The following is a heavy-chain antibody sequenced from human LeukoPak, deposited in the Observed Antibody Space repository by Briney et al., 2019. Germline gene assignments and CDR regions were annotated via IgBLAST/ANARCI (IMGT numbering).Heavy chain of an antibody. CDR3: ARGPGGVVISYYYMDV. CDR1: GYTFTGYY. CDR2: INPNSGGT. Sequence: ASVKVSCKASGYTFTGYYMHWVRQAPGQGLEWMGWINPNSGGTNYAQKFQGRVTMTRDTSISTAYMELSRLRSDDTAVYYCARGPGGVVISYYYMDVWGKGTTVTVSS. V-gene: IGHV1-2*02. D-gene: IGHD3-3*01. J-gene: IGHJ6*03.